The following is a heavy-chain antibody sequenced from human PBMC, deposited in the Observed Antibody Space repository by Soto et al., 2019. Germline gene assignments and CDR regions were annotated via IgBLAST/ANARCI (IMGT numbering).Heavy chain of an antibody. CDR1: GGSFSGYY. J-gene: IGHJ4*02. D-gene: IGHD4-17*01. Sequence: SETLSLTCAVYGGSFSGYYWSWIRQPPGKGLEWIGEINHSGSTNYNPSLKSRVTISVDTSKNQFSLKLSSVTAADTAVYYCAREVDYGDYYDYWGQGTLVTVSS. CDR2: INHSGST. CDR3: AREVDYGDYYDY. V-gene: IGHV4-34*01.